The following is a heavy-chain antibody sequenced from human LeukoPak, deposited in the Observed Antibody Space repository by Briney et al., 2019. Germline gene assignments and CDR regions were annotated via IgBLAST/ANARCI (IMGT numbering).Heavy chain of an antibody. V-gene: IGHV1-46*01. Sequence: ASVKVSCKASGYTFSTYYMHWVRQAPGQGLEWMGIINPSGGSRNYAQEFQGRVTLTRDTSTSTVFMELSSLRSEDTAVYYCARGPPGRVYDSSKRGPFDPWGQGTLVTVSS. CDR1: GYTFSTYY. CDR2: INPSGGSR. J-gene: IGHJ5*02. D-gene: IGHD3-22*01. CDR3: ARGPPGRVYDSSKRGPFDP.